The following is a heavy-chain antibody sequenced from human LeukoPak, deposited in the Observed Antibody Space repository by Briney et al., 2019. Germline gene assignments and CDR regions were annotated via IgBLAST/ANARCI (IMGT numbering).Heavy chain of an antibody. Sequence: GGSLRLSCAASGFTVSNNYMSWVRQAPGKGLEWVSVIYSGGTTYYTDSVKGRFTISRDKFKNTLYLQMNSLRAEDTAVYYCARDGCSTTRCYAEGGQGTLVTVSS. CDR1: GFTVSNNY. J-gene: IGHJ4*02. D-gene: IGHD2-2*01. V-gene: IGHV3-53*01. CDR2: IYSGGTT. CDR3: ARDGCSTTRCYAE.